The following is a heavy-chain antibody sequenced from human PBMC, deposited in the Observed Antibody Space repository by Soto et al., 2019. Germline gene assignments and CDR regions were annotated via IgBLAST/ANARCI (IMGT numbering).Heavy chain of an antibody. CDR1: GFTFSSYS. V-gene: IGHV3-21*01. CDR2: ISSSSSYI. J-gene: IGHJ4*02. Sequence: GGSLRLSCAASGFTFSSYSMNWVRQAPGKGLEWVSSISSSSSYIYYADSVKGRFTISRDNAKISLYLQMNSRRAEDTAVYYCARVGEQSPLWPWDYWGQGTLVTVSS. CDR3: ARVGEQSPLWPWDY. D-gene: IGHD1-26*01.